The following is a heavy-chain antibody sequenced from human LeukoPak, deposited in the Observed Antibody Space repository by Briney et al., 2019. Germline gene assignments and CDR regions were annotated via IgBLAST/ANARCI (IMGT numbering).Heavy chain of an antibody. J-gene: IGHJ4*02. CDR3: AKEGTAGGAGYFDS. CDR1: AFTFSNYA. V-gene: IGHV3-23*01. CDR2: ITNSGTNT. D-gene: IGHD3-10*01. Sequence: GGSLRLSCTASAFTFSNYAMSWVRQAPGKGLEWVSAITNSGTNTYYTDSARGRFTISRDNSKSTLYLQMNSLRAEDTAINYCAKEGTAGGAGYFDSWGQGTLVTVSS.